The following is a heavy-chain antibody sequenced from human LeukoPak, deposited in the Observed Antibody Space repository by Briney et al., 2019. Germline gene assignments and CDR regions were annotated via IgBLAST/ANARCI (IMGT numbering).Heavy chain of an antibody. D-gene: IGHD6-19*01. Sequence: GASVKVSCKASGYTFTGYYIHWVRQAPGQGLEWMGWIDANSGATNFPEKFQGRVTMTRDTSISTAYLELSRLRSDDTAVYYCAKFLRGGSGPGGFDYWGQGTLVTVSS. J-gene: IGHJ4*02. CDR3: AKFLRGGSGPGGFDY. CDR2: IDANSGAT. CDR1: GYTFTGYY. V-gene: IGHV1-2*02.